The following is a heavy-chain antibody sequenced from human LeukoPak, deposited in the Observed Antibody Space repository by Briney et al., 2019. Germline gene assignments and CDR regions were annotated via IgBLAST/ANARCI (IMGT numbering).Heavy chain of an antibody. CDR2: IYSGDTT. V-gene: IGHV3-53*01. D-gene: IGHD6-19*01. CDR1: GLTVSSNY. CDR3: ARDSGWYYAFDI. Sequence: GGSLRLSCAASGLTVSSNYMNWVRQAPGKGLEWVSVIYSGDTTYYADSVKGRFTISRDNSKNTLYLQMNSLRAEDTAVYYCARDSGWYYAFDIWGQGTMVTVSS. J-gene: IGHJ3*02.